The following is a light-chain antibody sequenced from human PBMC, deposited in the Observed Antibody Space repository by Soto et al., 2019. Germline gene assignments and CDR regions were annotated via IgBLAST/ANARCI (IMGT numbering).Light chain of an antibody. CDR3: SSYTSSSTDV. J-gene: IGLJ1*01. CDR1: SSDVGGYNY. V-gene: IGLV2-14*01. CDR2: EVS. Sequence: QSALTQPASVSGSPGQSITISCTGTSSDVGGYNYVSWYQQHPGKAPKLMIYEVSNRSSGVSNRFSGSKSGNTASLTISGLQAEDEADYYCSSYTSSSTDVFGTGTKLTVL.